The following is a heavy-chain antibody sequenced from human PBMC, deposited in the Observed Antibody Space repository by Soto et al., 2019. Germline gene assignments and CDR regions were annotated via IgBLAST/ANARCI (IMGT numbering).Heavy chain of an antibody. Sequence: ASVKVSCKASGYTFTSYGISWVRQAPGQGLEWMGWISAYNGNTNYAQKFQGRVTMTTDTSASTVYMEVSSLRSEDTAVYYCARAAYYYESSGYYPGDYWGQGTLVTVSS. D-gene: IGHD3-22*01. V-gene: IGHV1-18*01. CDR1: GYTFTSYG. J-gene: IGHJ4*02. CDR2: ISAYNGNT. CDR3: ARAAYYYESSGYYPGDY.